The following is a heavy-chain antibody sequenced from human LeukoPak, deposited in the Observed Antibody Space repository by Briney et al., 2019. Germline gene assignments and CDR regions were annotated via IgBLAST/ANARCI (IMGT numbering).Heavy chain of an antibody. Sequence: GGSLRLXCAAFGFTFSSYAMSWVRPAPGKGLEWVSAISGSGGSTYYADSVKGRFTISRDNSKNTLYLQMNSLRAEDTAVYYCAAPFEYSSSSFDYWGQGTLVTVSS. CDR3: AAPFEYSSSSFDY. J-gene: IGHJ4*02. V-gene: IGHV3-23*01. CDR1: GFTFSSYA. CDR2: ISGSGGST. D-gene: IGHD6-6*01.